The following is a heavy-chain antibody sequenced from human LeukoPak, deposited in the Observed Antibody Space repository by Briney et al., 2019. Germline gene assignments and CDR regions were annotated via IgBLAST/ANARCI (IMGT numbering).Heavy chain of an antibody. D-gene: IGHD3-22*01. Sequence: ASVKVSCKASGYTFTSYGISWVRQAPGQGLEWMGWISAYNGNTNYAQKLQGRVTMTTDTSTSTAYMELRSLRSDDTAVYYCARDCWRCYYDSSGGGAFDIWGQGTMVTVSS. CDR2: ISAYNGNT. CDR1: GYTFTSYG. J-gene: IGHJ3*02. CDR3: ARDCWRCYYDSSGGGAFDI. V-gene: IGHV1-18*01.